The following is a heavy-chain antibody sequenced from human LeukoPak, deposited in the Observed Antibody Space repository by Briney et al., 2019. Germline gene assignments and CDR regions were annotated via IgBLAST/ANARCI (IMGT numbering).Heavy chain of an antibody. CDR1: GFTFSSYG. CDR2: IRYDGSNQ. D-gene: IGHD4-17*01. V-gene: IGHV3-30*02. CDR3: AKGHDYGDSSFAY. Sequence: GGSLRLSCAASGFTFSSYGLHWVRQAPGKGLEWVTFIRYDGSNQYYADSVKGRFAISRDNSKNTLFLQMNSLRAEDTAVYYCAKGHDYGDSSFAYWGQGTLVTVSS. J-gene: IGHJ4*02.